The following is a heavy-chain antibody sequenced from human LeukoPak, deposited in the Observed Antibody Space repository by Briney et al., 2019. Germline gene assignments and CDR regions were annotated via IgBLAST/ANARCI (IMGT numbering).Heavy chain of an antibody. V-gene: IGHV4-59*01. CDR1: GGSFSGYY. Sequence: SETLSLTCAVYGGSFSGYYWSWIRQPPGKGLEWIGYIYYSGSTNYNPSLKSRVTISVDTSKNQFSLKLSSVTAADTAVYYCARVRVVGATVGAFDIWGQGTMVTVSS. CDR2: IYYSGST. J-gene: IGHJ3*02. CDR3: ARVRVVGATVGAFDI. D-gene: IGHD1-26*01.